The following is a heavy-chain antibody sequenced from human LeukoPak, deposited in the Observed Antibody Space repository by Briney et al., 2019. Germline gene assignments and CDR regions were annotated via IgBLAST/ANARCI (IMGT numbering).Heavy chain of an antibody. Sequence: SETLSLTCAVSGYSISSGYYWGWIRQPPGKGLEWIGSIYHSGSTYYNPSLKSRVTISVDTSKNQFSLKLSSVTAADTAVYYCARDPDVWGQGTTVTVSS. CDR1: GYSISSGYY. CDR3: ARDPDV. V-gene: IGHV4-38-2*02. CDR2: IYHSGST. J-gene: IGHJ6*02.